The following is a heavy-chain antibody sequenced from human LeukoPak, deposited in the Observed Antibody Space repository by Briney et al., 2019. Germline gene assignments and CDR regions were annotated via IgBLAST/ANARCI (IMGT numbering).Heavy chain of an antibody. J-gene: IGHJ6*03. Sequence: GGSLRLSCAASGFTFSSYRMSWARQAPGKGLEWVANIKQDGSEKHYVDSVKGRFTISRDNAKNSLYLQMNSLRAEDTAVYYCATERAGERPRPLLSYYYMDVWGKGTTVTISS. CDR2: IKQDGSEK. CDR3: ATERAGERPRPLLSYYYMDV. V-gene: IGHV3-7*01. D-gene: IGHD3-16*01. CDR1: GFTFSSYR.